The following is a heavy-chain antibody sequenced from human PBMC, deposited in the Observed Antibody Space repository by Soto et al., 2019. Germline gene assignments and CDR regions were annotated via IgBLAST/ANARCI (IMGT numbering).Heavy chain of an antibody. Sequence: SETLSLTCTVSGGSISSYYWNWIRQPPGRGLEWIGYIYYSGSTNYNPSLKSRVTISVDTSKNQFSLKLSSVTAADTAVYYCARYGDSSVFDYWGQGTLVTVSS. J-gene: IGHJ4*02. CDR2: IYYSGST. D-gene: IGHD4-17*01. V-gene: IGHV4-59*01. CDR3: ARYGDSSVFDY. CDR1: GGSISSYY.